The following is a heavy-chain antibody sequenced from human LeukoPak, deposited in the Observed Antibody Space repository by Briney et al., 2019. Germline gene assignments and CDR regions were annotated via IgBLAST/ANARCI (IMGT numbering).Heavy chain of an antibody. J-gene: IGHJ3*02. Sequence: ASVKVSCKASGYTFTGYYIHWVRQAPGQGLEWMGWINPDGGGTNYAQKFQGRVTMTRDTSIRTAYMELSRLRSDDTAFYYCATWGYCTRTSCYGVRAFDIWGQGTMVTVSS. CDR2: INPDGGGT. CDR1: GYTFTGYY. CDR3: ATWGYCTRTSCYGVRAFDI. V-gene: IGHV1-2*02. D-gene: IGHD2-2*01.